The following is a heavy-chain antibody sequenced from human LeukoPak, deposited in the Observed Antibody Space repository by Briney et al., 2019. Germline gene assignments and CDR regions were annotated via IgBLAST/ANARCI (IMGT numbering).Heavy chain of an antibody. CDR1: GFTFSNHA. CDR2: ISYDGRNE. Sequence: GGSLRLSCAASGFTFSNHALHWVRQAPGKGLEWLTVISYDGRNEYYADSVTGRFTISRDNSKNTVSLQLISLRVEDAAVYYCARGEAYYDRNGLPGAALDFWGLGTLVTVSS. CDR3: ARGEAYYDRNGLPGAALDF. D-gene: IGHD3-22*01. V-gene: IGHV3-30*04. J-gene: IGHJ3*01.